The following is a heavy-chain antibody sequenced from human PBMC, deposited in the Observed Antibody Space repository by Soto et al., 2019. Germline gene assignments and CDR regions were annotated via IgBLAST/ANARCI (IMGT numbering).Heavy chain of an antibody. D-gene: IGHD2-2*01. V-gene: IGHV3-21*01. Sequence: EVLLVESGGGLVRPGGSLRLSCVASGFTFSSYSLTWVRQAPGEGLEWVSSISSSSDYIYYADSMKGRVTISRDNAKSSLQLQMENLRAEDTAVYYCARLGYSRSTSCYPTLYYYYYMDVWGKGTTVSVSS. CDR2: ISSSSDYI. CDR1: GFTFSSYS. J-gene: IGHJ6*03. CDR3: ARLGYSRSTSCYPTLYYYYYMDV.